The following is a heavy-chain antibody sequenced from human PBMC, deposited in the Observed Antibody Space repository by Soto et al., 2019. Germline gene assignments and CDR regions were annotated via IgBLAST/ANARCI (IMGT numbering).Heavy chain of an antibody. J-gene: IGHJ4*02. CDR3: ARVRFVEWLFGSFDS. V-gene: IGHV3-30-3*01. Sequence: QVQLVESGGGVVQPGRSLRLSCAASGFTFSSYAMHWVRQAPGKGLEWVAVISYDGSNKYYADSVKGRCTISRDNSKNAVYLQLNSLRAEDTAGYYCARVRFVEWLFGSFDSWGQGTLVTVS. CDR2: ISYDGSNK. CDR1: GFTFSSYA. D-gene: IGHD3-3*01.